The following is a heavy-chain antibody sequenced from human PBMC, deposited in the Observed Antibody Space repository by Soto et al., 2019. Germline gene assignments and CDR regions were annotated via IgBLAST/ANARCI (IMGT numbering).Heavy chain of an antibody. J-gene: IGHJ6*03. CDR3: ARDFGGYGGPDYYYYHMDF. CDR2: IYYSGST. CDR1: GGSISSYY. V-gene: IGHV4-59*01. Sequence: SETLSLTCTVSGGSISSYYWSWIRQPPGKGLEWIGYIYYSGSTNYNPSLKSRVTISVDTSKNQFSLKLSSVTAADTAVYYCARDFGGYGGPDYYYYHMDFWGKGTTVTVSS. D-gene: IGHD2-15*01.